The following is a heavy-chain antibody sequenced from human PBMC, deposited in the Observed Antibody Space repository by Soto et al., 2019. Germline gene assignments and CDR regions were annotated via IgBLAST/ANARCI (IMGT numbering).Heavy chain of an antibody. CDR3: AKDQASGQGSFDS. V-gene: IGHV3-23*01. CDR1: GFTFSSYA. J-gene: IGHJ4*02. Sequence: PGGSLRLSCAASGFTFSSYAMSWVRQAPGEGLEWVSAISGSGGSTYYADSVKGRFTISRDNSKNTLYLQMNSLRAEDTAVYYCAKDQASGQGSFDSWGQGTLVTVSS. CDR2: ISGSGGST.